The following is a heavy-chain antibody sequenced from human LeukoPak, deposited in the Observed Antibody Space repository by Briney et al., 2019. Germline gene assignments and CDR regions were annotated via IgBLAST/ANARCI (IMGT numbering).Heavy chain of an antibody. J-gene: IGHJ6*02. CDR2: ISGSGGST. D-gene: IGHD6-13*01. CDR3: AKFSGSPRDYYYYGMDV. V-gene: IGHV3-23*01. CDR1: GFTFSSYA. Sequence: TGGSLRLSCAASGFTFSSYAMSWVRQAPGKGLEWVSAISGSGGSTYYADSVKGRFTTSRDNSKNTLYLQMNSLRAEDTAVYYCAKFSGSPRDYYYYGMDVWGQGTTVTVSS.